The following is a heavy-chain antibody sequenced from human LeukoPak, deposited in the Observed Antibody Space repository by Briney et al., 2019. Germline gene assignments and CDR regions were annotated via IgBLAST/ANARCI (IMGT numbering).Heavy chain of an antibody. CDR1: GGTFSSYA. CDR3: AIIAARTYDY. Sequence: ASVKVSCKASGGTFSSYAISWVRQAPGRGLEWMGRIIPILGIANYAQKFQGRVTITADKSTSTAYMELSSLRSEDTAVYYCAIIAARTYDYWGQGTLVTVSS. D-gene: IGHD6-13*01. J-gene: IGHJ4*02. V-gene: IGHV1-69*04. CDR2: IIPILGIA.